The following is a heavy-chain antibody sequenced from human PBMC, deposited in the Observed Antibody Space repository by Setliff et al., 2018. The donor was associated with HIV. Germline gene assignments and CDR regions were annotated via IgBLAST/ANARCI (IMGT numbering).Heavy chain of an antibody. CDR2: IYYSGRT. CDR3: ARHDGGGWYVRVLATSFDY. Sequence: PSETLSLTCTVSGGSISSSSYYWGWIRQPPGKGLEWIGSIYYSGRTYYNPSLKSRVTISVDTSKNQFSLKLSSVTAADTALYYGARHDGGGWYVRVLATSFDYWGQGTLVTVSS. J-gene: IGHJ4*02. V-gene: IGHV4-39*01. CDR1: GGSISSSSYY. D-gene: IGHD6-19*01.